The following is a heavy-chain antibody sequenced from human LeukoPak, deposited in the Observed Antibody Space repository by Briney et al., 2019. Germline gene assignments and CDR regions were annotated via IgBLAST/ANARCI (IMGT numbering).Heavy chain of an antibody. J-gene: IGHJ4*02. CDR1: GFTFNTYA. CDR3: ARSEDAEMATIYYYFDY. Sequence: PGGSLRLSCTTSGFTFNTYAMHWVRQAPGKGLEWVAVISYDGSNEYYADSVKGRFTISRDNFKNTLYLQMNSLRAEDTAVYYCARSEDAEMATIYYYFDYWGQGILVIVSS. V-gene: IGHV3-30-3*01. D-gene: IGHD5-24*01. CDR2: ISYDGSNE.